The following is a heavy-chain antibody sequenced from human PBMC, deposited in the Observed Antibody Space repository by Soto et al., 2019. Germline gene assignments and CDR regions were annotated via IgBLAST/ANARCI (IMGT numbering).Heavy chain of an antibody. J-gene: IGHJ4*02. V-gene: IGHV3-48*03. CDR3: ATRPPRRNIAAGY. CDR1: GFTFTSYE. Sequence: GGSLRLSCAASGFTFTSYEMNWVRQAPGKGLEWVSYISSSGTTKYYADSVKGRFTISRDSAKNSLYLQMNSLRAEDTAVYYCATRPPRRNIAAGYWGQGTLVTVSS. CDR2: ISSSGTTK. D-gene: IGHD6-6*01.